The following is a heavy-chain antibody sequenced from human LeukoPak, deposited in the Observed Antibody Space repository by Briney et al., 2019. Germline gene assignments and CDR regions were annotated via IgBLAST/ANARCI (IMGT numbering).Heavy chain of an antibody. D-gene: IGHD3-9*01. Sequence: GESLKISCKGPGYTFTNYWIGWVRQMPGKGLEWMGIIYPADSDTRISPSFQAQVTISADKSISTAYLQWSSLKASDTAMYYCARGHIIDWLLSYFDSWGQGTLVTVSS. CDR3: ARGHIIDWLLSYFDS. CDR1: GYTFTNYW. CDR2: IYPADSDT. J-gene: IGHJ4*02. V-gene: IGHV5-51*01.